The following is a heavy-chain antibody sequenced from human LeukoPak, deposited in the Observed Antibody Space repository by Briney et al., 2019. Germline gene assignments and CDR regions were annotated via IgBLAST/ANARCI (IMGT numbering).Heavy chain of an antibody. V-gene: IGHV3-11*05. CDR2: ISSSSSST. Sequence: GGSLRLSCAASGFTFSDYYMSWIRQAPGKGLEWVAYISSSSSSTNYADSVKGRFTISRDNAKNSLYLQMNSLRAEDTAVYYCAKDQYYYDSSGYEPWGQGTLVTVSS. J-gene: IGHJ5*02. CDR1: GFTFSDYY. D-gene: IGHD3-22*01. CDR3: AKDQYYYDSSGYEP.